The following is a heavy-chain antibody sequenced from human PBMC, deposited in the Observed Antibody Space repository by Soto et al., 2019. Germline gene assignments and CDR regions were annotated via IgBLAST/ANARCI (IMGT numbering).Heavy chain of an antibody. CDR3: GRLSGALVAVLYIFPLDGRKAMSDGEV. J-gene: IGHJ6*02. D-gene: IGHD3-10*01. Sequence: QMQLVESGGGVVQPGESLRLSCAASGFTFNYYPMHWVRQTPGKGLEWVAVISFDGSNKFYADYVKGRFTVSRDNSKDHVSLPLESLRAEDAAGFYCGRLSGALVAVLYIFPLDGRKAMSDGEVLGQGDPVSGSS. CDR2: ISFDGSNK. V-gene: IGHV3-30-3*01. CDR1: GFTFNYYP.